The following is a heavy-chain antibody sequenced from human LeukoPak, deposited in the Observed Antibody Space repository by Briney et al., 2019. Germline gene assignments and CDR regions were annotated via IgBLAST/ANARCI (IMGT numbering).Heavy chain of an antibody. CDR2: INHSGST. J-gene: IGHJ4*02. Sequence: PSETLSLTCAVYGGSFSGYYWSWIRQPPGKGLEWIGEINHSGSTNYNPSLKSRVTISVDTSKNQFSLKLSSVTAADTAVYYCASRGYCSGGSRYSDLDYWGQGTLVTVSS. CDR3: ASRGYCSGGSRYSDLDY. V-gene: IGHV4-34*01. D-gene: IGHD2-15*01. CDR1: GGSFSGYY.